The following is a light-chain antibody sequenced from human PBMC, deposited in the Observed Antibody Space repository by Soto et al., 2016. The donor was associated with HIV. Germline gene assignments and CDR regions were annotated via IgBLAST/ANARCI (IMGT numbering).Light chain of an antibody. CDR3: QQYYTTPQVT. CDR1: QGLSNS. CDR2: AAS. V-gene: IGKV1-NL1*01. Sequence: DIQMTQSPSSLSASVGDRVTITCRASQGLSNSLAWYQQKPGKAPKLLLYAASRLESGVPSRFSGSGSGTDYTPSISSLQPEDFATYYCQQYYTTPQVTFGGGTKVEIK. J-gene: IGKJ4*01.